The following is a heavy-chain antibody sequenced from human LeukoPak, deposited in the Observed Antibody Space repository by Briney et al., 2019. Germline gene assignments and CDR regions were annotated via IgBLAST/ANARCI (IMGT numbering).Heavy chain of an antibody. J-gene: IGHJ5*02. V-gene: IGHV1-2*02. D-gene: IGHD2-15*01. CDR2: INPNSGGT. CDR3: AREGYCSGGSCYWFDP. Sequence: GASVKVSCKASGYTFTGYYMHWVRQAPGQGLEWMGWINPNSGGTNYAQKFQGRVTMTRDTSISTAYMELSRLRSDDTAVYYCAREGYCSGGSCYWFDPWGQGTLVTVSS. CDR1: GYTFTGYY.